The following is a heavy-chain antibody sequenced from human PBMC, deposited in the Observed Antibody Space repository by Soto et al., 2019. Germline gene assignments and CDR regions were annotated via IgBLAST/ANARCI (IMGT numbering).Heavy chain of an antibody. J-gene: IGHJ5*02. V-gene: IGHV3-53*01. CDR2: IYTAGGT. CDR1: GFTVSNTY. CDR3: ARALPVAKGGFDP. D-gene: IGHD2-2*01. Sequence: GGSLRLSCAASGFTVSNTYMTWVRQPPGKGLECVSVIYTAGGTNYADSVKGRFIISRDNSKNTPYLQMNSLRAEDTAVYYCARALPVAKGGFDPWGQGTLVTVSS.